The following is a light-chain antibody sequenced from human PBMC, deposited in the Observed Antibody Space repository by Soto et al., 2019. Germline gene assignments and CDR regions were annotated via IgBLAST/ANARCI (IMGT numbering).Light chain of an antibody. CDR1: QSVSSSY. J-gene: IGKJ5*01. CDR2: GAS. Sequence: EIVLTQSPGTLSLSPGERATLSCRASQSVSSSYLAWYQQKPGQAPRLLIYGASSRATGIPDRFSGSGSGTDFTLTISSLLSEDFAVYYCQQYHKWPPVTFGQGTRLEIK. CDR3: QQYHKWPPVT. V-gene: IGKV3-20*01.